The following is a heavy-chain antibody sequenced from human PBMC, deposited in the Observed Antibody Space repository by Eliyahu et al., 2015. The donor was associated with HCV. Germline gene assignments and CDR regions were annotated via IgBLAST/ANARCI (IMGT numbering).Heavy chain of an antibody. CDR3: ARSGPSRGGYVMN. V-gene: IGHV4-61*02. D-gene: IGHD5-12*01. Sequence: QVQLQESGPGLVXPSQTLSLTCTVSGGSISSGXYYWSWIRQPAGKGLEWIGRIYXSGSTNYNPSLKSRVTISVDTSKXQFSLKLXSVXAADTAVYYCARSGPSRGGYVMNWGQGTLVTVSS. CDR1: GGSISSGXYY. J-gene: IGHJ4*02. CDR2: IYXSGST.